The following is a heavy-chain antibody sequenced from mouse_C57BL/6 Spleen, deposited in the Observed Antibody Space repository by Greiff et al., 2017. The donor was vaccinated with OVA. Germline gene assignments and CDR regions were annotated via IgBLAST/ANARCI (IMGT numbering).Heavy chain of an antibody. V-gene: IGHV2-9-1*01. CDR1: GFSLTSSA. Sequence: VKLVESGPGLVAPSQSLSITCTVSGFSLTSSAISWVRQPPGKGLEWLGVIWTGGGSNYNSALKSRLSISHDNDKSQVFLKMNSLQTDDTARYYCARSDYGQFAYWGQGTLVTVSA. J-gene: IGHJ3*01. CDR2: IWTGGGS. CDR3: ARSDYGQFAY. D-gene: IGHD2-4*01.